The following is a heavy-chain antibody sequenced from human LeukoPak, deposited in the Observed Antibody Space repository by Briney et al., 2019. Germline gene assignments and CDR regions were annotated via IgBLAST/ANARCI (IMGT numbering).Heavy chain of an antibody. CDR1: GFTFSSYA. CDR2: ISGSGGST. CDR3: AKELRLRWYFDY. Sequence: GGSLRLSCAASGFTFSSYAVTWVRQAPGKGLEWVSAISGSGGSTYYADSVKGRFTISRDNSKNTLYLQMNSLRAEDTAVYYCAKELRLRWYFDYWGQGTLVTVSS. V-gene: IGHV3-23*01. D-gene: IGHD5-12*01. J-gene: IGHJ4*02.